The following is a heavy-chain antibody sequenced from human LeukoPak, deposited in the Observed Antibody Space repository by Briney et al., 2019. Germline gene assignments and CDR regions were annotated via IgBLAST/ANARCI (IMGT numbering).Heavy chain of an antibody. CDR1: GGSISTSNYY. J-gene: IGHJ5*02. CDR3: AREIITMIVVASNWFDP. D-gene: IGHD3-22*01. V-gene: IGHV4-39*07. CDR2: IFYSGST. Sequence: SETLSLTCTVSGGSISTSNYYWGWIRQPPGKGLEWIGNIFYSGSTYYGPSLKSRLTISVDTSKNQFSLKLSSVTAADTAVYYCAREIITMIVVASNWFDPWGQGTLVTVSS.